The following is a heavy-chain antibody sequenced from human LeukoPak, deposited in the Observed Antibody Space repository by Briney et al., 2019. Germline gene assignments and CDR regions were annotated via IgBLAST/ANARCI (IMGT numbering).Heavy chain of an antibody. J-gene: IGHJ4*02. CDR2: IWYDGSNK. V-gene: IGHV3-33*06. D-gene: IGHD4-23*01. CDR3: AKNGLRYGGPLY. Sequence: GRSLRLSCAASGFTFSSYGMHWVRQAPGKGLEWVAVIWYDGSNKYYADSVKGRFTISRDNSKNTLYLQMNSLRAEDTAVYYCAKNGLRYGGPLYWGQGTLVTVSS. CDR1: GFTFSSYG.